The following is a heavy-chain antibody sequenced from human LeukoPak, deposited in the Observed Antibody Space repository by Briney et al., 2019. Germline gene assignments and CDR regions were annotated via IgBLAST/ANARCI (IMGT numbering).Heavy chain of an antibody. Sequence: SETLSLTCAVSGYSISSGYYWGWIRQPPGKGLEWIGSIYHSGSTYYNPSLKSRVTISVDTSKNQFSLKLNSVTAADTAVYYCARLGGYSYGRIDYWGQGTLVTVSS. CDR3: ARLGGYSYGRIDY. CDR1: GYSISSGYY. J-gene: IGHJ4*02. D-gene: IGHD5-18*01. V-gene: IGHV4-38-2*01. CDR2: IYHSGST.